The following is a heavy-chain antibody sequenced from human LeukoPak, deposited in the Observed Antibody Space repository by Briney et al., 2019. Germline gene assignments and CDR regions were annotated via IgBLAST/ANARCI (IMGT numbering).Heavy chain of an antibody. J-gene: IGHJ4*02. D-gene: IGHD6-19*01. V-gene: IGHV3-23*01. CDR2: ISGSGGST. Sequence: SGGSLRLSCAASGFTFSSYGMSWVRRAPGKGLEWVSAISGSGGSTYYADSVKGRFTISRDNSKNTLYLQMNSLRAEDTAVYYCAKDIDWLAFEDWGQGTLVTVSS. CDR3: AKDIDWLAFED. CDR1: GFTFSSYG.